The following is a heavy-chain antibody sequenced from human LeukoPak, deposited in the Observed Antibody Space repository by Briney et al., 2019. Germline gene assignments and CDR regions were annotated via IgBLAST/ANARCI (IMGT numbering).Heavy chain of an antibody. CDR1: GGSISSGGYS. CDR2: IYYSGST. CDR3: ARSDYHGSGSHTVSDAFDI. D-gene: IGHD3-10*01. Sequence: SETLSLTCAVSGGSISSGGYSWSWIRQPPGKGLEWIGYIYYSGSTNYNPSLKSRVTISVDTSKNQLSLKLSFVTAADTAVYYCARSDYHGSGSHTVSDAFDIWGQGTRVTVSS. J-gene: IGHJ3*02. V-gene: IGHV4-61*08.